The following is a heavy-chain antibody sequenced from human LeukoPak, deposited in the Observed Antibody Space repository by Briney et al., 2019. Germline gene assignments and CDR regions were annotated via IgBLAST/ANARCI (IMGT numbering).Heavy chain of an antibody. CDR2: ISSSSSYI. V-gene: IGHV3-21*01. CDR3: ARVDSKLTIFGVVTSFYWYFDL. Sequence: GGSLRLSCAASGFTFSSYSMNWVRQAPGKGLEWVSSISSSSSYIYYADSVKGRFTISRDNAKNSLYLQMNSLRAEDTAVYYCARVDSKLTIFGVVTSFYWYFDLWGRGTLVTVSS. CDR1: GFTFSSYS. D-gene: IGHD3-3*01. J-gene: IGHJ2*01.